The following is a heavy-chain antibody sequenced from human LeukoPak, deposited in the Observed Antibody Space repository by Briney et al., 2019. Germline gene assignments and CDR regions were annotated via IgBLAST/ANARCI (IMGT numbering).Heavy chain of an antibody. J-gene: IGHJ4*02. CDR2: ISSSSSYI. D-gene: IGHD5-18*01. V-gene: IGHV3-21*01. CDR3: ARDLFGGYSYGYHFDY. Sequence: SGGSLRLSCAASGFTFSSYSMNWVRQAPGKGLEWVSSISSSSSYIYYADSVKGRFTISRDNAKNSLYLRMNSLRAEDTAVYYCARDLFGGYSYGYHFDYWGQGTLVTVSS. CDR1: GFTFSSYS.